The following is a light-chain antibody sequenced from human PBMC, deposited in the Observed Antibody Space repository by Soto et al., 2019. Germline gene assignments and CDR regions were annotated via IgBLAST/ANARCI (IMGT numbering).Light chain of an antibody. CDR1: QTISRN. J-gene: IGKJ1*01. Sequence: EIHMTQSPASLSASVGDRVTIPCRASQTISRNLNWYQQKPGKAPKLLIYAASSLQSGVPSRFSGSGSGTDFTLTISSLQPEDFATYYCQQSSDATWTFGQGTKVDIK. V-gene: IGKV1-39*01. CDR3: QQSSDATWT. CDR2: AAS.